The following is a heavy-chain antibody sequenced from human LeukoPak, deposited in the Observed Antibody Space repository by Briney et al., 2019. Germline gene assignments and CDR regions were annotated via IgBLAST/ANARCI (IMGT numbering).Heavy chain of an antibody. CDR1: GYTFTGYY. CDR2: INPNSGGT. V-gene: IGHV1-2*02. CDR3: ATLPLWFGELTPFDY. D-gene: IGHD3-10*01. Sequence: ASVKVSCKASGYTFTGYYMHWVRQAPGQGLEWMGWINPNSGGTNYAQKFQGRVTMTRDTSISTAYMELSRLRSDDTAVYYCATLPLWFGELTPFDYWGHGTLVTVSS. J-gene: IGHJ4*01.